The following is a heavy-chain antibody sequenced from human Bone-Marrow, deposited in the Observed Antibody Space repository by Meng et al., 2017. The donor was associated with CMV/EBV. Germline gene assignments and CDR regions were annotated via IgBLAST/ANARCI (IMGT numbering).Heavy chain of an antibody. D-gene: IGHD3-22*01. J-gene: IGHJ4*02. Sequence: SCKASGGTFSSYAISWVRQAPGQGLEWMGGIIPILGIANYAQKFQGRVTITADKSTSTAYMELSSLRSEDTAVYYCARDVYYYDSSGYYPRYYFDYWGQGTLVTVSS. CDR2: IIPILGIA. CDR1: GGTFSSYA. CDR3: ARDVYYYDSSGYYPRYYFDY. V-gene: IGHV1-69*10.